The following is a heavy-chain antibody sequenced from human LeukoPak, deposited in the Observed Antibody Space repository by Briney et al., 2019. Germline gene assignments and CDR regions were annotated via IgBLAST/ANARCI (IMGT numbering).Heavy chain of an antibody. V-gene: IGHV4-61*02. J-gene: IGHJ6*03. CDR3: ARDPVGRYFDWLSPGDYYYYMDV. CDR1: GGSISSGSYY. D-gene: IGHD3-9*01. CDR2: IYTSGST. Sequence: SETLSLTCTVSGGSISSGSYYWSWIRQPAGKGLEWIGRIYTSGSTNYNPSLKSRVTISVDTSKNQCSLKLSSVTAADTAVYYCARDPVGRYFDWLSPGDYYYYMDVWGKGTTVTVSS.